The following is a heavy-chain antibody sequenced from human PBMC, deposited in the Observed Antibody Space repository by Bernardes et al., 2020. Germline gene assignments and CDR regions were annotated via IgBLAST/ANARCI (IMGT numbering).Heavy chain of an antibody. CDR1: GFTFSNYA. J-gene: IGHJ2*01. CDR3: AKASRTTVVTLYWYFDL. D-gene: IGHD4-17*01. Sequence: GGSLRLSCAASGFTFSNYAMTWVRQAPGKGLEWVSGISASGGSTYYADSVRGRFTISRDNSKNTLYLQMNSLRAEDTAVYYCAKASRTTVVTLYWYFDLWGRGTLVTVSS. CDR2: ISASGGST. V-gene: IGHV3-23*01.